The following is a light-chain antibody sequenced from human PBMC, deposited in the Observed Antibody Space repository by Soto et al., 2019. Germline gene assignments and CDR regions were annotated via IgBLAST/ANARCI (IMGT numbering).Light chain of an antibody. Sequence: IQMTQSPSSLSASIGDRVTITCRASQGISNYLAWYQQKPGKVPKLLIYAASTLQSGVPSRFSGSGSGTDFTLTTRSLQPEDFEVSYCQHNYTTPEVTFGKATRREI. CDR3: QHNYTTPEVT. J-gene: IGKJ5*01. CDR2: AAS. CDR1: QGISNY. V-gene: IGKV1-27*01.